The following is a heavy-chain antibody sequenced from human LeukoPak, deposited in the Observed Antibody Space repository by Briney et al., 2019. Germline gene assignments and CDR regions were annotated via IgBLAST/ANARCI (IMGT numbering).Heavy chain of an antibody. D-gene: IGHD1-1*01. CDR1: GGSISTYY. J-gene: IGHJ4*02. CDR2: IHASGPT. V-gene: IGHV4-4*09. Sequence: SETLSLTCTVSGGSISTYYWSWIRRPPGKGLEWIAYIHASGPTNYNPSLKSRITISVDTSKNQFSLKLSSVTAADTAVYYCARAPTTALFDYWGQGILVTVSS. CDR3: ARAPTTALFDY.